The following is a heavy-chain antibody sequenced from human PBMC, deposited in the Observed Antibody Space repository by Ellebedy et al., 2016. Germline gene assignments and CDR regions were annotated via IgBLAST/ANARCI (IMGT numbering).Heavy chain of an antibody. J-gene: IGHJ4*02. D-gene: IGHD3-10*01. V-gene: IGHV3-48*02. CDR1: GFTFSSYA. CDR2: IHSSSSTI. CDR3: ARSSMVRGGDLFDY. Sequence: GESLKISXAASGFTFSSYAMSWVRQAPGKGLEWVSYIHSSSSTIYYADSVKGRFTISRDNAKNSLYLQMNSLRDEDTAVYYCARSSMVRGGDLFDYWGQGALVTVSS.